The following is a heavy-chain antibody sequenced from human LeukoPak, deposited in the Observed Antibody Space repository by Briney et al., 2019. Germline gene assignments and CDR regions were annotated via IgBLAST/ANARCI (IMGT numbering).Heavy chain of an antibody. J-gene: IGHJ5*02. CDR1: GFTFSSYA. V-gene: IGHV3-23*01. Sequence: GGSLRLSCAASGFTFSSYAMSWLPQARGKGLEWVSAISGSGGSTYYADSVKGRFTISRDNSKNTLYLQMNSRRAEDTAVYYCAKDLRRGGNWFDTWGQGTLVTVSS. CDR2: ISGSGGST. D-gene: IGHD5/OR15-5a*01. CDR3: AKDLRRGGNWFDT.